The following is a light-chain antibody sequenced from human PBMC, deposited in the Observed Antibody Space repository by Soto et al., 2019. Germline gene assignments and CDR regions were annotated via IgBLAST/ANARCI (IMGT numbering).Light chain of an antibody. V-gene: IGLV4-69*01. CDR1: SGHSSYT. CDR2: LNSDGSH. J-gene: IGLJ2*01. Sequence: QSVLTQSPSASASLGASVKLTCTLSSGHSSYTIAWHQQQPEKGPRYLMNLNSDGSHSKGDGIPDRFSGSSSGAERYLTSTSLQSEDEADYYCQTWGSGIQVFGGGTQLTVL. CDR3: QTWGSGIQV.